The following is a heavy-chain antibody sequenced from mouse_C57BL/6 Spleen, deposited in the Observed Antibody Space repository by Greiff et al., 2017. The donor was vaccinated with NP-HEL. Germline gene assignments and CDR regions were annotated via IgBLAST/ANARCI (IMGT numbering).Heavy chain of an antibody. V-gene: IGHV5-6*01. CDR3: ARHSNYGSSYYAMDY. D-gene: IGHD1-1*01. Sequence: EVRLVESGGDLVKPGGSLKLSCAASGFTFSSYGMSWVRQTPDKRLEWVATISSGGSYTYYPDSVKGRFTISRDNAKNTLYLQMSSLKSEDTSMYYCARHSNYGSSYYAMDYWGQGTSVTVSS. CDR1: GFTFSSYG. CDR2: ISSGGSYT. J-gene: IGHJ4*01.